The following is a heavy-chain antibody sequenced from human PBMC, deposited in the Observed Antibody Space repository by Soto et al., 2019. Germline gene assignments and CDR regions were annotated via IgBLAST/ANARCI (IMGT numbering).Heavy chain of an antibody. V-gene: IGHV1-3*01. Sequence: ASVKVSCKASGYTFSNYAMHWVRQAPGQRLEWMGWINAGNGNTKYSQKFQDRITITSDTSASTAYMELSSLRSEDTAVYYCARDSDSGYDSIVAFDIWGQGTMVTVSS. CDR1: GYTFSNYA. CDR2: INAGNGNT. CDR3: ARDSDSGYDSIVAFDI. D-gene: IGHD5-12*01. J-gene: IGHJ3*02.